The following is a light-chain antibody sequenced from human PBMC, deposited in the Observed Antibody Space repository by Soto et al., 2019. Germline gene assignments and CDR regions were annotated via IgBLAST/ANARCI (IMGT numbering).Light chain of an antibody. J-gene: IGLJ1*01. CDR3: GSYTSRSTLV. Sequence: QSVLTQPASGSGSPGQSINISCTGTSNDVGGHDYVSWYQQHPGKAPKLMIYDVLSRPSGVSDRFSGSKSGHTASLTISGIRPEDEADDYCGSYTSRSTLVFGTGTKLTVL. CDR1: SNDVGGHDY. V-gene: IGLV2-14*03. CDR2: DVL.